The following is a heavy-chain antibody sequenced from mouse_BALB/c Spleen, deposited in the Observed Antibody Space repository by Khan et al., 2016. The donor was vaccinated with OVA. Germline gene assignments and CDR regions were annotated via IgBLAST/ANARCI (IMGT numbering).Heavy chain of an antibody. CDR1: GFTFSGYG. Sequence: EVELVESGGGLVQSGVSLKLSCAASGFTFSGYGMSWVRQTPDKRLELVATINSNGGTSYYPDSVKGRFTISRDNAKNNLHLQMSSMTSEDTALYYCASVHYRYDEGYWYFDVWGAVTTVTVSS. J-gene: IGHJ1*01. CDR2: INSNGGTS. CDR3: ASVHYRYDEGYWYFDV. V-gene: IGHV5-6-3*01. D-gene: IGHD2-14*01.